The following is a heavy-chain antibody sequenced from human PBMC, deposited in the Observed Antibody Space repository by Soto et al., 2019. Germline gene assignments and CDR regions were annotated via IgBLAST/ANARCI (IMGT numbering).Heavy chain of an antibody. Sequence: SETLSLTCTVSGGSINRSSYYWGWIRRPPGKGLEWIGSVYFSGSTFYNPSLKGRVTISVDTSKNQFSLKLSSVTAADTAVFYCAKTTVTTVAAFDIWGQGTMVTVSS. CDR2: VYFSGST. D-gene: IGHD4-17*01. V-gene: IGHV4-39*01. J-gene: IGHJ3*02. CDR1: GGSINRSSYY. CDR3: AKTTVTTVAAFDI.